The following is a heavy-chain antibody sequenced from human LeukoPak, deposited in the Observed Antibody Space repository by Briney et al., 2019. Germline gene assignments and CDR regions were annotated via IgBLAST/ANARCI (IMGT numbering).Heavy chain of an antibody. CDR2: ISAYNGNT. D-gene: IGHD6-19*01. Sequence: ASVKVSCKASGYTFTNYGISWVRQAPGPGLEWMGWISAYNGNTNYAQKFQGRITMTTDTSTSTAYMELRSLRSDDTAVYYCARDLKMGYSSGRYSWGTGSSNDYWGQGTLVTVSS. V-gene: IGHV1-18*01. CDR3: ARDLKMGYSSGRYSWGTGSSNDY. CDR1: GYTFTNYG. J-gene: IGHJ4*02.